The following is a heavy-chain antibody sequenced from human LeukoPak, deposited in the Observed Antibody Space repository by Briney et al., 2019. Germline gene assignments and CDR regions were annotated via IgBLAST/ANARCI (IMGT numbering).Heavy chain of an antibody. CDR3: AKGLVGSSIADFFDY. V-gene: IGHV3-9*03. D-gene: IGHD6-6*01. CDR2: ISWNSGSI. CDR1: GFTFDDYA. Sequence: GGSLRLSCAASGFTFDDYAMHWVRQAPGKGLEWVSGISWNSGSIGYADSVKGRFTISRDNAKNSLYLQMNSLRGEDMALYYCAKGLVGSSIADFFDYWGQGILVTVSS. J-gene: IGHJ4*02.